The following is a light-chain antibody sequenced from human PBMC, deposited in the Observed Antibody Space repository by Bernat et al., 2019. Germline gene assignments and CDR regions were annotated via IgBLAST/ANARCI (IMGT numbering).Light chain of an antibody. Sequence: ETTLTQSPAFMSAAPGDKVTISCKASRDIDDDVNWYQQKAGEATVFIIQDATTLAPGVPPRFSGSGYGTHFTLTISNKESEDAAFYFCLPHDNNPLTFGQGTKVEIK. CDR1: RDIDDD. V-gene: IGKV5-2*01. CDR3: LPHDNNPLT. CDR2: DAT. J-gene: IGKJ1*01.